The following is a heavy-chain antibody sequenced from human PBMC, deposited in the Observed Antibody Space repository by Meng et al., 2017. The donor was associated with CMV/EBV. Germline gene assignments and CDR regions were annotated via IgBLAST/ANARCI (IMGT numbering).Heavy chain of an antibody. CDR2: INHSGST. Sequence: SDTLSLTCAVYGGSFSGYYWSWIRQPPGKGLEWIGEINHSGSTNYNPSLKSRVTISVDTSKNQFSLKLSSVTAADTAVYYCARGQRFRSFDYWGQGTLVTVSS. CDR1: GGSFSGYY. V-gene: IGHV4-34*01. D-gene: IGHD5-24*01. J-gene: IGHJ4*02. CDR3: ARGQRFRSFDY.